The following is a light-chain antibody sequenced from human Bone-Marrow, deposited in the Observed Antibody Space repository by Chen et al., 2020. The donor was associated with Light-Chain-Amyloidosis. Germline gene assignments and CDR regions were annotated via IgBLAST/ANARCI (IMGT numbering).Light chain of an antibody. CDR2: DDS. Sequence: SYVLTQPSSVSVATGQTGTIACGGNNIGSTSVHWYQQTPGQAPLLVVYDDSDRPSGSPERLSGSNSGNTATLTISSVEAGDEADYYCQVWDRSSDRPVFGGGTKLTVL. CDR1: NIGSTS. CDR3: QVWDRSSDRPV. V-gene: IGLV3-21*02. J-gene: IGLJ3*02.